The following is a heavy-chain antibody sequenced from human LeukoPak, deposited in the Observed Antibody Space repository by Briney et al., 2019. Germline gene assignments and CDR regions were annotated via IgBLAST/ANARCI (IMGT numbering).Heavy chain of an antibody. CDR1: GYTLTGYY. CDR3: ARGTRTTVTTYWFDP. D-gene: IGHD4-17*01. Sequence: ASVKVSCTASGYTLTGYYLHWVRQVPGLGLEWMGWINPNSGGTNYAQKFQGWVTMTRDTSISTAYMELSRLRSDDTAVYYCARGTRTTVTTYWFDPWGQGTLVTVSS. CDR2: INPNSGGT. J-gene: IGHJ5*02. V-gene: IGHV1-2*04.